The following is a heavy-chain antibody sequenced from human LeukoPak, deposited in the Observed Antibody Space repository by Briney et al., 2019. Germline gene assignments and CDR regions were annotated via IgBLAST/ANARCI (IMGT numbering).Heavy chain of an antibody. J-gene: IGHJ4*02. CDR3: ASLRKAAAAGSYYFDY. Sequence: SETLSLTCAVSGGSISSSNWWSWVRQPPGKGLEWIGEIYHSGSTNYNPSLKSRVTISVDKSKNHFSLKLSSVTAADTAVYYCASLRKAAAAGSYYFDYWGQGTLVTVSS. D-gene: IGHD6-13*01. V-gene: IGHV4-4*02. CDR2: IYHSGST. CDR1: GGSISSSNW.